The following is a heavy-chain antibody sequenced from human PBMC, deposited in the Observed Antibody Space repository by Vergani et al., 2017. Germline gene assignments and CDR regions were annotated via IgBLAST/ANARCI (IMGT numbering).Heavy chain of an antibody. V-gene: IGHV3-30*19. Sequence: QVQLVESGGGVVQPGRSLRVSCAGSGFTFTNYDMHWVRQAPGKGLEWVAVISIDGSITHNGDSVKGRVTITRDNSKNTLYLQMTSLRGDDTAIYYCGRDAFKGKPDVVDIWGQGTMVTVSS. CDR1: GFTFTNYD. CDR2: ISIDGSIT. CDR3: GRDAFKGKPDVVDI. J-gene: IGHJ3*02.